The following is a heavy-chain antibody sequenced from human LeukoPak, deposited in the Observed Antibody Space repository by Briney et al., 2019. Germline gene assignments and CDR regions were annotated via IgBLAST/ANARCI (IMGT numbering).Heavy chain of an antibody. Sequence: GASVKVSCKASGYTFTSYAMHWVRQAPGQRLEWMGWINAGNGNTKYSQKFQGRVTITRDTSASTAYMELSSLRSEDTAVYYCARDRHSSSWDYYYYGTDVWGQGTTVTVSS. CDR3: ARDRHSSSWDYYYYGTDV. CDR2: INAGNGNT. J-gene: IGHJ6*02. D-gene: IGHD6-13*01. CDR1: GYTFTSYA. V-gene: IGHV1-3*01.